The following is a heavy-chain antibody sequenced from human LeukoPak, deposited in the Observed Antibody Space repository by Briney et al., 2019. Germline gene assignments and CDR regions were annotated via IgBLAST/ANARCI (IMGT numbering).Heavy chain of an antibody. CDR3: ARGGSVVAGNDNAFDI. J-gene: IGHJ3*02. CDR1: GFTFSTYS. V-gene: IGHV3-21*01. D-gene: IGHD6-19*01. Sequence: GGSLRLSCAASGFTFSTYSMSWVRQAPGKGLEWVSYISSSSTYIYYGDSVKGRFTISRDNAKKSLYLQMNSLRADDTAVYYCARGGSVVAGNDNAFDIWGQGTMVTVSS. CDR2: ISSSSTYI.